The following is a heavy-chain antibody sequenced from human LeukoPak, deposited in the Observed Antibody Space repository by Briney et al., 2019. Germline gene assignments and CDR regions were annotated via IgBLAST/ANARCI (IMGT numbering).Heavy chain of an antibody. CDR3: ARANYQFDY. V-gene: IGHV3-53*01. CDR2: LYSGGST. J-gene: IGHJ4*02. CDR1: GFTVSGNY. Sequence: PGGSLRLSCAASGFTVSGNYMNWVRQAPGKGLEWVSVLYSGGSTDYADSVKGRLTISRDNSKNTLYLQMDSLRAEDTAVYYCARANYQFDYWGQGTLVAVSS. D-gene: IGHD1-7*01.